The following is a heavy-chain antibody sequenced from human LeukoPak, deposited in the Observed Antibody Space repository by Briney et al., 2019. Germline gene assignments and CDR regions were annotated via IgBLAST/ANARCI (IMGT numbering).Heavy chain of an antibody. CDR1: GYTFTNFG. J-gene: IGHJ4*02. CDR2: ISAYNGNT. CDR3: ARDRDYGDYNTQDLFVY. D-gene: IGHD4-17*01. V-gene: IGHV1-18*01. Sequence: SVKVSCKASGYTFTNFGISWVRQAPGQGLEWMGWISAYNGNTNYAQRLQGRVTMTTDTSTSTAYMELRSLRSDDTAVYYCARDRDYGDYNTQDLFVYWGQGTLVIVSS.